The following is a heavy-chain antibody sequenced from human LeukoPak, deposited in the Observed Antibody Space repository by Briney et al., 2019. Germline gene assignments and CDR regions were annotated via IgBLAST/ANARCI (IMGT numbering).Heavy chain of an antibody. V-gene: IGHV3-21*01. CDR1: GFTFSSYS. CDR3: ARDPVGRAAAGHKIDY. D-gene: IGHD6-13*01. CDR2: ISSSSSYI. J-gene: IGHJ4*02. Sequence: PGGSLRLSCAASGFTFSSYSMNWVRQAPGKGLEWVSSISSSSSYIYYADSVKGRFTISRDNAKNSLYLQMNSLRAEDTAVYYCARDPVGRAAAGHKIDYWGQGTLVTVSS.